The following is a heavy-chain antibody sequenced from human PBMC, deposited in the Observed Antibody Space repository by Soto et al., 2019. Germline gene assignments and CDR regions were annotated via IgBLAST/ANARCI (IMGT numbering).Heavy chain of an antibody. CDR3: ARGGTDYYDSSGYPLPLFDY. D-gene: IGHD3-22*01. V-gene: IGHV4-31*03. CDR1: GGSISSGGYY. CDR2: IYYSGST. Sequence: TSETLSLTCTVSGGSISSGGYYWSWIRQHPGKGLEWIGYIYYSGSTYYNPSLKSRVTISVDTSKNQFSLKLSSVTAADTAVYYCARGGTDYYDSSGYPLPLFDYWGHGTLVTVSS. J-gene: IGHJ4*01.